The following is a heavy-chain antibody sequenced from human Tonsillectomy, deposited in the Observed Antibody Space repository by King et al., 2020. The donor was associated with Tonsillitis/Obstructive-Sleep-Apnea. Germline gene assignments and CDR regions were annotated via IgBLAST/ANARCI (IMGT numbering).Heavy chain of an antibody. CDR1: GFSLCTSGVG. V-gene: IGHV2-5*02. D-gene: IGHD3-10*01. Sequence: TLKESGPTLVKPTQTLTLTCTFSGFSLCTSGVGVGWIRQPPGEALEWLALVYWDDDKRYSPSLKSRITITKDTSKNQVVLTMTNMDPVDTATYSCAHSVWGSGCYYSYFAYWGQGTLVTVSS. J-gene: IGHJ4*02. CDR2: VYWDDDK. CDR3: AHSVWGSGCYYSYFAY.